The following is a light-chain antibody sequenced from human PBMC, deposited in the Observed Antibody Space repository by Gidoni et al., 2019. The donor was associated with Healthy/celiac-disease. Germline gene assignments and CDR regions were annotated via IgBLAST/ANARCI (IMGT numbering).Light chain of an antibody. V-gene: IGKV3-15*01. CDR1: QRVSSN. CDR3: QQYNNWPPWT. CDR2: GAS. J-gene: IGKJ1*01. Sequence: EKVMTQAPATLSVSPGEKANLSCRASQRVSSNLAWYQQKPGQAPRLLLYGASTRATGIPARFSGSGSGTEFSLTISSLQSSDFAVSYCQQYNNWPPWTFXQXTKVEIK.